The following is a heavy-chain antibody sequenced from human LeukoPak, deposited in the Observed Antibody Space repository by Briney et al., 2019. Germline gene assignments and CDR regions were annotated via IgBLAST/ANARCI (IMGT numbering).Heavy chain of an antibody. CDR1: GLTFSSYA. J-gene: IGHJ4*02. V-gene: IGHV3-23*01. CDR3: AKDPKVVGATYFDY. Sequence: GGSLRLSCAASGLTFSSYAMSWVRQAPGKGLEWVSAISGSGGSTYYADSVKGRFTISRDNSKNTLYLQMNSLRAEDTAVYYCAKDPKVVGATYFDYWGQGTLVTVSS. CDR2: ISGSGGST. D-gene: IGHD1-26*01.